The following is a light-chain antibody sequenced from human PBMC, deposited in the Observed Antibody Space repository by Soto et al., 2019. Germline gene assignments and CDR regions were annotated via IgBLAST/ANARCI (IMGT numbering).Light chain of an antibody. Sequence: EIVLTQSPATLSLSPGERATLSCRASQSISSYLAWYQQKLGQAPRLLIYDASNRATGVPARFSGSGSGTDFTLTISRLEPEDFAVYYCQQYGSSGTFGQGTKVDNK. CDR3: QQYGSSGT. J-gene: IGKJ1*01. CDR2: DAS. CDR1: QSISSY. V-gene: IGKV3-11*01.